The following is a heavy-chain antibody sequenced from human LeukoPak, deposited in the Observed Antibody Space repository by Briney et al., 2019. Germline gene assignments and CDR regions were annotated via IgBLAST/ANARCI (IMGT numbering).Heavy chain of an antibody. J-gene: IGHJ4*02. Sequence: GESLKISCKGSGYIFTSYWIGWVRQVPGKGLEWMGIIYPGDSETGYSPSLQGQVTISADKSISTAYLQWSTLKASDTAMYYCARVLCTGGCCYFDYWGQGTLVTVSS. CDR3: ARVLCTGGCCYFDY. D-gene: IGHD2-8*02. V-gene: IGHV5-51*01. CDR1: GYIFTSYW. CDR2: IYPGDSET.